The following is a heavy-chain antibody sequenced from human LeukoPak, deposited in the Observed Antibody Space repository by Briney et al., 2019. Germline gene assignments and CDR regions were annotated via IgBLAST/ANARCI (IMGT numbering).Heavy chain of an antibody. J-gene: IGHJ4*02. Sequence: SETLSLTCTVSGGSISSSSYYWGWIRQPPGEGLEWIGYIYHSGSTYYNPSLKSRVTISVDRSKNQFSLKLSSVTAADTAVYYCAREVTIFGVVIIGYFDYWGQGTLVTVSS. CDR3: AREVTIFGVVIIGYFDY. D-gene: IGHD3-3*01. CDR2: IYHSGST. V-gene: IGHV4-39*07. CDR1: GGSISSSSYY.